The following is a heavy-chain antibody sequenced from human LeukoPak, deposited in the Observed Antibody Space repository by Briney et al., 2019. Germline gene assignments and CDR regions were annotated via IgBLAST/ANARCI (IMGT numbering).Heavy chain of an antibody. CDR1: GXGFTTYW. J-gene: IGHJ6*02. CDR3: ARYPPGYYGMDV. Sequence: GESLKISCKGSGXGFTTYWIGWVRQMPGRTLEWIGIIYPGGSEVRYSPSLQGQVTISADKSISTAYLQWSSLKASDNAIYYCARYPPGYYGMDVWGQGTTVTVSS. CDR2: IYPGGSEV. V-gene: IGHV5-51*01.